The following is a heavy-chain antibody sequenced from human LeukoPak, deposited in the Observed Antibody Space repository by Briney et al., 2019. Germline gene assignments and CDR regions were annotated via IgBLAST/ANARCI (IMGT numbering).Heavy chain of an antibody. CDR1: GYTFTDYY. CDR3: ARDLVGATVDY. J-gene: IGHJ4*02. Sequence: ASVKVSCKVSGYTFTDYYMHWVQQAPGKGLEWMGLVDPEDGETIYAEKFQGRVTITADTSTDTAYMELSSLRSEDTAVYYCARDLVGATVDYWGQGTLVTVSS. CDR2: VDPEDGET. D-gene: IGHD1-26*01. V-gene: IGHV1-69-2*01.